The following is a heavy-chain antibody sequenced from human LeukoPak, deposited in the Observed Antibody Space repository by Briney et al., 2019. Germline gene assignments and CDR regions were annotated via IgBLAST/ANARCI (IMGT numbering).Heavy chain of an antibody. J-gene: IGHJ6*02. CDR3: ARDLRLAFCSGGSCGYYGMDV. D-gene: IGHD2-15*01. Sequence: GGSLRLSCAASGFTFSSYWMQWVRQAPGKGLVWVSRIDGDGSSTNYADSVKGRFTISRDNAKNTLYLQMNSLRAEDTAVYYCARDLRLAFCSGGSCGYYGMDVWGQGTTVTVSS. CDR2: IDGDGSST. V-gene: IGHV3-74*01. CDR1: GFTFSSYW.